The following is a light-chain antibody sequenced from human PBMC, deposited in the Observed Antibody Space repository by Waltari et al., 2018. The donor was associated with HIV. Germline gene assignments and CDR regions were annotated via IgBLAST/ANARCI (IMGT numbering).Light chain of an antibody. CDR3: QSYDSSLTGYV. J-gene: IGLJ1*01. CDR1: SSNIGGRYD. CDR2: GSS. V-gene: IGLV1-40*01. Sequence: QSVLPQPPSVSGAPGQRVTLSCTWSSSNIGGRYDVHWYQQLPGTAPKLLIYGSSNRPSGVPDRFSGSKSGTSASLAITGLQAEDEADYYCQSYDSSLTGYVFGTGTKVTVL.